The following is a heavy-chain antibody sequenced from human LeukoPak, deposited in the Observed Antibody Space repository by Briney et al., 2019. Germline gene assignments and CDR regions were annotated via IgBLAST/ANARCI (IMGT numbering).Heavy chain of an antibody. CDR1: GFTFSSYE. CDR2: IRYDGSNK. V-gene: IGHV3-30*02. Sequence: GGSLRLSCAASGFTFSSYEMNWVRQAPGKGLEWVAFIRYDGSNKYYADSVKGRFTISRDNSKNTLYLQMNSLRAEDTAVYYCAKGDGYGSGSYVPFDYWGQGTLVTVSS. D-gene: IGHD3-10*01. CDR3: AKGDGYGSGSYVPFDY. J-gene: IGHJ4*02.